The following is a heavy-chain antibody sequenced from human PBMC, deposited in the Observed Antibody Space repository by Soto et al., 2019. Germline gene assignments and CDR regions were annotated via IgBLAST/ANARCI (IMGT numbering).Heavy chain of an antibody. CDR2: INPSGGST. V-gene: IGHV1-46*01. CDR1: GYTFTGYY. D-gene: IGHD1-26*01. J-gene: IGHJ6*02. Sequence: ASVKVSCKASGYTFTGYYMHWVRQAPGQGLEWMGWINPSGGSTSYAQKFQGRVTMTRDTSTSTVYMELSSLRSEDTAVYYCARDMSGGTYNYYYGMDVWGQGTTVTVSS. CDR3: ARDMSGGTYNYYYGMDV.